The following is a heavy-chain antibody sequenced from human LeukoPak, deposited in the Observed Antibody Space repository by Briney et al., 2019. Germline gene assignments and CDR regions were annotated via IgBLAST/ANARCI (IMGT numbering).Heavy chain of an antibody. Sequence: SETLSLTCTVSGISISSYYWSWIRQPPGKGLEWIGYIFLSGSTKYNPSLQSRVTISIDTSKSQFSLRLNTVTAADTAVYYCERTEYYFDHWGRGTLVTVSS. CDR2: IFLSGST. CDR1: GISISSYY. J-gene: IGHJ4*02. D-gene: IGHD3-10*01. V-gene: IGHV4-59*01. CDR3: ERTEYYFDH.